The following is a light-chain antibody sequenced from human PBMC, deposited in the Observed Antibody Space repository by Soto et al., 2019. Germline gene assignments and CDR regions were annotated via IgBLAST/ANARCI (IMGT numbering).Light chain of an antibody. J-gene: IGKJ1*01. CDR2: DAS. CDR3: QQYNSYSWT. CDR1: QSISSW. V-gene: IGKV1-5*01. Sequence: DIQMTQSPSTLSASVGDRVTITCRARQSISSWLAWYQQKPGKAPKLLIYDASSLESGVPSRFSGSGSGTEFTLTISSLQPDDFATYYCQQYNSYSWTFGQVTKVEIK.